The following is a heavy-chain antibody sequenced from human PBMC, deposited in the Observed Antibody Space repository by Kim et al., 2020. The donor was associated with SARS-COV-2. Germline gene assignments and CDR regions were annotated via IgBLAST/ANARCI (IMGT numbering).Heavy chain of an antibody. CDR3: AREAQGNYVLNWFDP. Sequence: QKLKGRVTMTTDTSTSTAYMELRSLRSDDTAVYYCAREAQGNYVLNWFDPWGQGTLVTVSS. D-gene: IGHD1-7*01. J-gene: IGHJ5*02. V-gene: IGHV1-18*01.